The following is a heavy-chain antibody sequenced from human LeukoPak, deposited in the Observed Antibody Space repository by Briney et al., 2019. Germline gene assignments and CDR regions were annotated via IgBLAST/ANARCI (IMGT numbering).Heavy chain of an antibody. V-gene: IGHV3-9*01. CDR3: AKDIAAAGTDRGVDY. CDR1: GFTFSSYA. D-gene: IGHD6-13*01. Sequence: PGGSLRLSCAASGFTFSSYAMHWVRQAPGKGLEWVSGISWNSGSIGYADSVEGRFTISRDNAKNSLYLQMNSLRAEDTALYYCAKDIAAAGTDRGVDYWGQGTLVTVSS. CDR2: ISWNSGSI. J-gene: IGHJ4*02.